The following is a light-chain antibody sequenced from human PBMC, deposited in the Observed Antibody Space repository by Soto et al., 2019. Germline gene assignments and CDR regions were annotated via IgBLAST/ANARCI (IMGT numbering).Light chain of an antibody. J-gene: IGKJ1*01. CDR1: QSVSSSY. CDR3: QQYGVSPWT. CDR2: GAS. V-gene: IGKV3-20*01. Sequence: EIVLTQSPGTRSLSPGERATLSCRASQSVSSSYLAWYQQKPGQAPRLLIYGASSRATGIPDRFSGSGSATDFTLTISRLEPEDFAVYYCQQYGVSPWTFGQGTKVEIK.